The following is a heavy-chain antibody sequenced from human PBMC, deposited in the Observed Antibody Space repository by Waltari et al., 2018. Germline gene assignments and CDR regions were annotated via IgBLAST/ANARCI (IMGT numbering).Heavy chain of an antibody. CDR3: ASSLQGTYYYYYMDV. J-gene: IGHJ6*03. CDR2: ISPYNGNT. CDR1: GYTFTSYG. Sequence: QVQLVQSGAEVKKPGASVKVSCKASGYTFTSYGISWVRQAPGQGLEWMGWISPYNGNTNYAHKLQGRVTMTTDTSTSTAYMELRSLRSDDTAVYYCASSLQGTYYYYYMDVWGKGTTVTVSS. V-gene: IGHV1-18*01. D-gene: IGHD4-4*01.